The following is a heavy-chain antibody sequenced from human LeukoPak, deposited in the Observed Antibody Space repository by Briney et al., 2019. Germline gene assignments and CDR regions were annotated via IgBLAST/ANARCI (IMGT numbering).Heavy chain of an antibody. D-gene: IGHD1-7*01. J-gene: IGHJ4*02. CDR1: GYTFTVYY. V-gene: IGHV1-2*02. Sequence: ASVKVSCKASGYTFTVYYMHWVRQAPGQGLEWMGWINPNSGGTNYAQKFQGRVTMTRDTSISTAYMELSRLRSDDTAVYCCARESAGGTSLHYWGQGTLVTVSS. CDR2: INPNSGGT. CDR3: ARESAGGTSLHY.